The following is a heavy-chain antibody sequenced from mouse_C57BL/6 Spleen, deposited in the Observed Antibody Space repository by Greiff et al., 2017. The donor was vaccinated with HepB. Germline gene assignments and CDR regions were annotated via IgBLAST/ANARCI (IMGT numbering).Heavy chain of an antibody. CDR3: TPPAMVTPYYAMDY. D-gene: IGHD2-2*01. Sequence: EVKVVESGGGLVQPGGSMKLSCVASGFTFSNYWMNWVRQSPEKGLEWVAQIRLKSDNYATHYAESVKGRFTISRDDSKSSVYLQMNNLRAEDTGIYYCTPPAMVTPYYAMDYWGQGTSVTVSS. V-gene: IGHV6-3*01. CDR2: IRLKSDNYAT. J-gene: IGHJ4*01. CDR1: GFTFSNYW.